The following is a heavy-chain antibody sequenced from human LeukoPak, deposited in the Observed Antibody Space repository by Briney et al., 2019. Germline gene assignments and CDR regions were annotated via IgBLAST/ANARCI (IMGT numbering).Heavy chain of an antibody. Sequence: GGSLRLSCAASGFTFSDYYMSWIRQAPGKGLEWVSYISSSGSTIYYADSVKGRFTISRDNAKNSLYLQMNSLRAEDTTVYYCARGGSSTWKQRYMDVWGKGTTVTVSS. CDR2: ISSSGSTI. J-gene: IGHJ6*03. V-gene: IGHV3-11*04. CDR3: ARGGSSTWKQRYMDV. D-gene: IGHD6-13*01. CDR1: GFTFSDYY.